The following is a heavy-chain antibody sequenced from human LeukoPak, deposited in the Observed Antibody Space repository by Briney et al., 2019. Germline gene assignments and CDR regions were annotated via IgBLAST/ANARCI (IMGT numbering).Heavy chain of an antibody. CDR2: IVGSGSTI. CDR1: GFTFNSYR. CDR3: ARDPQEQWLTINWFDP. D-gene: IGHD6-19*01. V-gene: IGHV3-48*01. Sequence: GGSLRLSCVASGFTFNSYRMNWVRQAPGEGLEWVSHIVGSGSTIHYADSVKDRFTVSRDNSKNTLYLQMNSLRAEDTAVYYCARDPQEQWLTINWFDPWGQGTLVTVSS. J-gene: IGHJ5*02.